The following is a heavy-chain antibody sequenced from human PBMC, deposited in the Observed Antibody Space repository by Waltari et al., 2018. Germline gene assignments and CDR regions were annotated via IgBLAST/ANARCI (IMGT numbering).Heavy chain of an antibody. CDR2: IWYDGSNK. CDR3: AKSAQMATNKAVDY. Sequence: QVQLVESGGGVVQPGRSPRLSCAASGFTFSSYGMHWVRQAPGKGLEWVEVIWYDGSNKYYADSVKGRLTISRDNSKNTLYLQMNSLRAEDTAMYYCAKSAQMATNKAVDYWGQGTLVTVSS. CDR1: GFTFSSYG. J-gene: IGHJ4*02. D-gene: IGHD5-12*01. V-gene: IGHV3-30*18.